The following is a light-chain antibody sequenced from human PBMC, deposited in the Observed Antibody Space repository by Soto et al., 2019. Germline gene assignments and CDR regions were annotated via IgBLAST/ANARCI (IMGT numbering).Light chain of an antibody. J-gene: IGKJ1*01. CDR2: DAS. Sequence: EIVLTQSPGTLSLSPGERATLSCRASQSVTTNSLAWYQQKPGQAPRLLIYDASSRAAGIPDRFSGSGSGSDFTLTISRLEPEDFAVYHCQQYGRSPWTFGQGTKVEIK. CDR3: QQYGRSPWT. V-gene: IGKV3-20*01. CDR1: QSVTTNS.